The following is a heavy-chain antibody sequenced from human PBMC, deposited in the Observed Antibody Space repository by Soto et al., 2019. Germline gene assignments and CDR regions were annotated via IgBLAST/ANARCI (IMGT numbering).Heavy chain of an antibody. J-gene: IGHJ6*01. D-gene: IGHD6-13*01. V-gene: IGHV5-51*01. Sequence: GESLKISCKGSGYSFTSYWIGWVRQMPGKGLEWMGIIYPGDSDTRYSPSFQGQVTISADKSISTAYLQWSSLKASDTAMYYCARHNHLPSIAAAANYGLDVWGQGTTVTVSS. CDR3: ARHNHLPSIAAAANYGLDV. CDR1: GYSFTSYW. CDR2: IYPGDSDT.